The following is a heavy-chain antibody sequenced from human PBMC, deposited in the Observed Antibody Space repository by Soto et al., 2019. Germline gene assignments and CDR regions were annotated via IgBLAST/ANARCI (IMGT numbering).Heavy chain of an antibody. CDR3: ARTPYSSSSSDY. D-gene: IGHD6-6*01. J-gene: IGHJ4*02. CDR1: GGSISSYY. CDR2: IYYSGST. V-gene: IGHV4-59*01. Sequence: SETLSLTCTVSGGSISSYYWSWIRQPPGKGLEWIGYIYYSGSTNYNPSLKSRVTISVDTSKNQFSLKLSSVTAADTAVYYCARTPYSSSSSDYWGQGTLVTVS.